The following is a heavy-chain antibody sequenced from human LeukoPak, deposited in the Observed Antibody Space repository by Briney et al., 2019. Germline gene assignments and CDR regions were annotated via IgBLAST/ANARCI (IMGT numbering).Heavy chain of an antibody. J-gene: IGHJ6*03. CDR3: AREGGRGDGGYYYYRDV. V-gene: IGHV3-7*01. Sequence: GGSLRLSCAASGFTFSSYWMSWVRQAPGKGLEWVANIKQDGSEKYYVDSVKGRFTISRDNAKNSLYLQMNSLRAEDTAVYYCAREGGRGDGGYYYYRDVWGKGTTVTVSS. CDR1: GFTFSSYW. D-gene: IGHD3-16*01. CDR2: IKQDGSEK.